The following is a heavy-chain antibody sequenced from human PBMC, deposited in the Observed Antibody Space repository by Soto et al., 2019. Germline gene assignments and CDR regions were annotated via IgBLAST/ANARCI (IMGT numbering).Heavy chain of an antibody. D-gene: IGHD2-2*01. CDR3: ARDLEDIVVVPAAMGGHNWIDP. J-gene: IGHJ5*02. CDR1: GYTFTSYG. CDR2: ISAYNGNT. V-gene: IGHV1-18*01. Sequence: ASVKVSCKASGYTFTSYGISWVRQAPGQGLEWMGWISAYNGNTNYAQKLQGRVTMTTDTSTSTAYMELRSLRSDDTAVYYCARDLEDIVVVPAAMGGHNWIDPWGQGTLVTVSS.